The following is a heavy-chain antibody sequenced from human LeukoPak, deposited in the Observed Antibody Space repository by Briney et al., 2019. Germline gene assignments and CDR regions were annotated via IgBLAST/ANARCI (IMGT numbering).Heavy chain of an antibody. CDR2: IYHSGST. D-gene: IGHD2-2*01. J-gene: IGHJ5*02. Sequence: SETLSLTCTVSGYSISSGYYWGWIRQPPGKGLEWIGSIYHSGSTYYNPSLKSRVTISVDTSKNQFSLKPSSVTAADTAVYYCARALGYCSSTSCYPSCWFDPWGQGTLVTVSS. CDR3: ARALGYCSSTSCYPSCWFDP. CDR1: GYSISSGYY. V-gene: IGHV4-38-2*02.